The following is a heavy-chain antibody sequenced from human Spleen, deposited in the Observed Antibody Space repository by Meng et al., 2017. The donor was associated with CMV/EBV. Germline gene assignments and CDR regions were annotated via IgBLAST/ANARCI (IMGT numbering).Heavy chain of an antibody. CDR3: ARAYTSWLERRRWGSLDY. D-gene: IGHD1-1*01. J-gene: IGHJ4*02. CDR2: INYSGNI. Sequence: INSRNSFWVWIRQPPGRGLEWIGSINYSGNIYYNPSLTGRITLSVDASKNQFSLKVNSVTAADTALYFCARAYTSWLERRRWGSLDYWGQGSLVTVSS. V-gene: IGHV4-39*07. CDR1: INSRNSF.